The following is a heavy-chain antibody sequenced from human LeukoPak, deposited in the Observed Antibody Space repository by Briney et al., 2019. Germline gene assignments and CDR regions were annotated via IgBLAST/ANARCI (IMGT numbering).Heavy chain of an antibody. CDR1: GFTFRSYW. CDR2: IKQDGSEK. Sequence: PGGSLRLSCTVSGFTFRSYWMTWVRQAPGKGLEWVANIKQDGSEKSYVDSVKGRFTISRDDAKNSLYLQMNSLRAEDTAVYYCARDFQNIATDYWGQGTLVTVSS. V-gene: IGHV3-7*01. D-gene: IGHD6-13*01. CDR3: ARDFQNIATDY. J-gene: IGHJ4*02.